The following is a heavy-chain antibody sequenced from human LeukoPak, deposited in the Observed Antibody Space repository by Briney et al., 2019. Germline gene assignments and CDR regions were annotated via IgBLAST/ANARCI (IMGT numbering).Heavy chain of an antibody. Sequence: GGSLRLSCAASGFTFSSYAMHWVRQAPGKGLEFVSVISSNGGSTYYANSVKGRFTISRDNSKNTLYLQMGSLRAEDMAVYYCARDEYCSSTSCPWAYFDFWGQGTLVTVSS. D-gene: IGHD2-2*01. CDR1: GFTFSSYA. V-gene: IGHV3-64*01. J-gene: IGHJ4*02. CDR2: ISSNGGST. CDR3: ARDEYCSSTSCPWAYFDF.